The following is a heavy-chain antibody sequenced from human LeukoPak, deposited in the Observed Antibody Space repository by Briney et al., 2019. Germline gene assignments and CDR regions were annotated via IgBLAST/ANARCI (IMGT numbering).Heavy chain of an antibody. Sequence: PSETLSLTCTVSGGSISSGGYYWSWIRQHPGKGLEWIGYIYYSGSTYYNPSLKSRVTISVDTSKNQFSLKLSSVTAADTAVYYCARGYQLFPNWFDPWGQGTLVTVSS. CDR1: GGSISSGGYY. CDR2: IYYSGST. V-gene: IGHV4-31*03. CDR3: ARGYQLFPNWFDP. J-gene: IGHJ5*02. D-gene: IGHD2-2*01.